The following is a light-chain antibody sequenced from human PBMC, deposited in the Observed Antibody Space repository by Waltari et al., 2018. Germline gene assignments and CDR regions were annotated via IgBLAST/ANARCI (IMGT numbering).Light chain of an antibody. CDR2: DAS. J-gene: IGKJ3*01. CDR1: QSVNKY. V-gene: IGKV3-11*01. Sequence: EIVLTQSPATLSMSPGERATLSCRASQSVNKYLAWYQQRPGQAPRLPIYDASNRATGLPARFSGSGSGTEFTLTISSLEPEDFALYYCQHRGTWPLSFGPGTTV. CDR3: QHRGTWPLS.